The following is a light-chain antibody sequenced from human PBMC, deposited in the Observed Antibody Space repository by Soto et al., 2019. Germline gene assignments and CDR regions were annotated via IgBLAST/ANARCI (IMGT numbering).Light chain of an antibody. V-gene: IGKV1-39*01. Sequence: DIQMTQSPSSLSASVEDRVIITCRASQSISNHLNWYQQKPGKAPKLLIFAASSLQSGVPSRFSGSGSGTDFTLTIDSMRPEDFATYYCQQSYNSPFNFGPGNKVDIK. J-gene: IGKJ3*01. CDR1: QSISNH. CDR2: AAS. CDR3: QQSYNSPFN.